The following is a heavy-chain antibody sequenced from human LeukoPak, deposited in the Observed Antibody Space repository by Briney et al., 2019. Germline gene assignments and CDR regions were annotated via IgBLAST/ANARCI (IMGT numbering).Heavy chain of an antibody. Sequence: GGSLRLSCTASGFTFSSVWMSWVRQAPGKGLEWVANIKQDGSENYYVDSVRGRFTISRDNAKKSLYLQMNSLRAEDTAVYYCAREDILTGYVADLDYWGQGTEVTVSS. D-gene: IGHD3-9*01. V-gene: IGHV3-7*01. J-gene: IGHJ4*02. CDR1: GFTFSSVW. CDR3: AREDILTGYVADLDY. CDR2: IKQDGSEN.